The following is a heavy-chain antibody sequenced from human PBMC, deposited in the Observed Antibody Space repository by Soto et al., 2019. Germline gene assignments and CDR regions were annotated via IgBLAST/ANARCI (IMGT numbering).Heavy chain of an antibody. D-gene: IGHD3-10*01. V-gene: IGHV3-53*01. CDR2: IYSGGST. Sequence: EVQLVESGGGLIQPGGSLRLSCAASGFTVSSNYMSWVRQAPGKGLECVSVIYSGGSTYYADSASGRFTISSNNSKNTLYLQMNSLRAEDYAVYYCARAGGCDLWGRGTLVTVSS. CDR1: GFTVSSNY. CDR3: ARAGGCDL. J-gene: IGHJ2*01.